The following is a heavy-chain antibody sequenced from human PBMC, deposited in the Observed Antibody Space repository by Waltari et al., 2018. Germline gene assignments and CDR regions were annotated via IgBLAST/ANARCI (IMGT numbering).Heavy chain of an antibody. Sequence: QVQLQQWGAGLLKPSETLSLTCAVYGGSFSGYYWSWIRQPPGKGLEWNGEINHSGSTNYNPSLKSRVTISVDTSKNQFSLKLSSVTAADTAVYYCATSPVVPAAAATGQSWCLYYYYGMDVWGQGTTVTVSS. CDR1: GGSFSGYY. CDR2: INHSGST. D-gene: IGHD2-2*01. V-gene: IGHV4-34*01. J-gene: IGHJ6*02. CDR3: ATSPVVPAAAATGQSWCLYYYYGMDV.